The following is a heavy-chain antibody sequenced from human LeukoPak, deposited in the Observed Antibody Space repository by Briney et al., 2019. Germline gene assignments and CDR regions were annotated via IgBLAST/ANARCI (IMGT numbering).Heavy chain of an antibody. J-gene: IGHJ4*02. CDR3: ATASKTTYYYDSSGYFDY. CDR1: GYTFTSYD. D-gene: IGHD3-22*01. V-gene: IGHV1-8*01. CDR2: MNPNSGNT. Sequence: ASVKVSCKASGYTFTSYDINWVRQATGQGLEWMGWMNPNSGNTGYAQKFQGRVTMTRNTSISTAYMELSSLRSEDTAVYYCATASKTTYYYDSSGYFDYWGQGTLVTVSS.